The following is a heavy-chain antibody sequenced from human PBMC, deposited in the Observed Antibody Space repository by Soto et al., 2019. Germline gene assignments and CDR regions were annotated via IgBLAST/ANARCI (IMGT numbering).Heavy chain of an antibody. CDR1: GYTFTSYG. V-gene: IGHV1-18*04. D-gene: IGHD2-2*01. CDR2: ISAYNGNT. CDR3: ARAPRTSPYYYYGMDV. Sequence: VASVKVSWEASGYTFTSYGISWVRQAPGQGLEWMGWISAYNGNTNYAQKLQGRVTMTTDTSTSTAYMELRSLRSDDTAVYYCARAPRTSPYYYYGMDVWGQGTTVTVSS. J-gene: IGHJ6*02.